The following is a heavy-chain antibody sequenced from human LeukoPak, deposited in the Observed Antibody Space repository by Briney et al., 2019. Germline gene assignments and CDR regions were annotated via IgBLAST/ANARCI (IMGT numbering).Heavy chain of an antibody. CDR2: IKSKTDGGTT. D-gene: IGHD3-9*01. J-gene: IGHJ4*02. Sequence: GGSLRLSCAASGFTFSNAWMSWVRQAPGKGLEWVGRIKSKTDGGTTDYAAPVKGRFTISRDDSKNTLYLQMNSLKTEDTAVYYCTTPELYDILTGYDNSLDYWGQGTLVTVSS. CDR3: TTPELYDILTGYDNSLDY. V-gene: IGHV3-15*01. CDR1: GFTFSNAW.